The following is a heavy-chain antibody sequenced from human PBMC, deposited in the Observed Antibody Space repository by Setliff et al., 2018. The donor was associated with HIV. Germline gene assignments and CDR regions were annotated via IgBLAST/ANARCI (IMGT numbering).Heavy chain of an antibody. CDR3: ARGDTYYHDSSGYVKSALDCFDI. D-gene: IGHD3-22*01. J-gene: IGHJ3*02. Sequence: SETLSLTCNVSGGSISSGGYYWSWIRQPAGKGLEWIGHIYTSGSTNYNPSLKSRVTITIDTSKNQFSLKLSSVTAADTAVYYCARGDTYYHDSSGYVKSALDCFDIWGQGTMVTVSS. V-gene: IGHV4-61*09. CDR1: GGSISSGGYY. CDR2: IYTSGST.